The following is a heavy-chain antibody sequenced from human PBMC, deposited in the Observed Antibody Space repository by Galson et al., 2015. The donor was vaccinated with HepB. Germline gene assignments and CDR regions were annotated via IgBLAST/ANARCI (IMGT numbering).Heavy chain of an antibody. CDR2: ISYDGSNK. Sequence: SLRLSCAASGFTFSSYAMHWVRQAPGKGLEWVAVISYDGSNKYYADSVKGRFTISRDDSKNTLYLQMNSLRAEDTAVYYCARGSDVVVTAIVWGPFDYWGQGTLVTVSS. V-gene: IGHV3-30*04. D-gene: IGHD2-21*02. J-gene: IGHJ4*02. CDR1: GFTFSSYA. CDR3: ARGSDVVVTAIVWGPFDY.